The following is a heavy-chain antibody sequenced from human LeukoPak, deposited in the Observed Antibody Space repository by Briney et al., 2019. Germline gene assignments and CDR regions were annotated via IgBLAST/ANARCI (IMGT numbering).Heavy chain of an antibody. D-gene: IGHD6-19*01. V-gene: IGHV4-4*07. CDR1: GGSIDTYY. CDR2: ISSSGST. CDR3: ARYAVAGSNLYFDY. J-gene: IGHJ4*02. Sequence: SETLSLTCTVSGGSIDTYYWSWIRQPAGKGLEWVGRISSSGSTSYNPSLTSRVTMSVDTYNNQFSLKVTSVTAADTAVYYCARYAVAGSNLYFDYWGQGTLVTVSS.